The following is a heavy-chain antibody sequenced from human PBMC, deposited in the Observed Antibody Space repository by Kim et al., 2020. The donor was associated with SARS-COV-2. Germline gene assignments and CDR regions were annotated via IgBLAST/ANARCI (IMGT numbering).Heavy chain of an antibody. Sequence: SETLSLTCTVSGGSISSGGYYWSWIRQHPGKGLEWIGYIYYSGSTYYNPSLKSRVTISVDTSKNQFSLKLSSVTAADTAVYYCARDGGAHYYYGMDVWGQGTTVTVSS. V-gene: IGHV4-31*03. D-gene: IGHD2-21*01. CDR3: ARDGGAHYYYGMDV. CDR2: IYYSGST. J-gene: IGHJ6*02. CDR1: GGSISSGGYY.